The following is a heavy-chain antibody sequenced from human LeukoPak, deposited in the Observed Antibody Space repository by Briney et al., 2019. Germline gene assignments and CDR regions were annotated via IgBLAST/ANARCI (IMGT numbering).Heavy chain of an antibody. CDR2: IYPGDSDT. CDR1: GYSFTSYW. Sequence: GESLKISCKGSGYSFTSYWIGWVRQMPGKGLEWMGIIYPGDSDTRYSPSFQGQVTISADKSISTAYLQWGSLKASDTAMYYCARHVSGTAITNYGMDVWGQGTTVTVSS. J-gene: IGHJ6*02. CDR3: ARHVSGTAITNYGMDV. D-gene: IGHD5-18*01. V-gene: IGHV5-51*01.